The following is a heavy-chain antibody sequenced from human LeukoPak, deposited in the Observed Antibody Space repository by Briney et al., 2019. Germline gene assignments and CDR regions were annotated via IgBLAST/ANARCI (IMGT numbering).Heavy chain of an antibody. CDR1: GFTFSSYE. V-gene: IGHV3-48*03. J-gene: IGHJ4*02. CDR2: ISSSGSTI. CDR3: ARGASGWLYYFDY. Sequence: PGGSLRLSCAASGFTFSSYEMNWVRQAPGKGLEWVSYISSSGSTIYYADSVKGRFTISRDNAKNSLYPQMNSLRAEDTAVYYCARGASGWLYYFDYWGQGTLVTVSS. D-gene: IGHD6-19*01.